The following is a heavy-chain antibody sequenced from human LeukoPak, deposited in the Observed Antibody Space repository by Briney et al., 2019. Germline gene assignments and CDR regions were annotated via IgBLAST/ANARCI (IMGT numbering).Heavy chain of an antibody. CDR1: GDSVSSGGYY. CDR2: IYQSGYT. Sequence: SETLSLTCTVSGDSVSSGGYYWTWIRQPPLKGLEWIGAIYQSGYTYYNPSLKSRVTISVDRSKNQFSLKVRPVTAADTAVYYCARSPPLGVDYWGQGTRVTVSS. J-gene: IGHJ4*02. CDR3: ARSPPLGVDY. D-gene: IGHD3-16*01. V-gene: IGHV4-30-2*01.